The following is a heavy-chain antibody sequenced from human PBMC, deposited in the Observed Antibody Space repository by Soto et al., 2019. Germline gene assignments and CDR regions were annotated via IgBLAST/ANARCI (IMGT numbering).Heavy chain of an antibody. CDR3: ARVGQQLARGVTGPDP. D-gene: IGHD6-13*01. J-gene: IGHJ5*02. CDR2: ISSGSSTI. CDR1: GFTFSSYS. Sequence: EVQLVESGGGLGQPGGSLRLSCAASGFTFSSYSMNWVRQAPGKGLEWVSYISSGSSTIYYADSVMGRFTISRDNAKNSLYLQMNSLRDEDTAVYYCARVGQQLARGVTGPDPWGQGTLVTVSS. V-gene: IGHV3-48*02.